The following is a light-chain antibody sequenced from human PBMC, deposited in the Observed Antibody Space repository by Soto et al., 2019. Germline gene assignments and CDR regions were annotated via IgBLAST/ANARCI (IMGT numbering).Light chain of an antibody. J-gene: IGKJ4*01. CDR3: QQRSNWPSIT. CDR2: DAS. V-gene: IGKV3-11*01. Sequence: EIVLTQSPATLSLSPGERATLSCRASQSVSSSLAWYQQKPGQAPRLLIYDASNRATGIPARFSGSGSGTGFTLTISSLEPEDFAVYYCQQRSNWPSITFGGGTKVEIK. CDR1: QSVSSS.